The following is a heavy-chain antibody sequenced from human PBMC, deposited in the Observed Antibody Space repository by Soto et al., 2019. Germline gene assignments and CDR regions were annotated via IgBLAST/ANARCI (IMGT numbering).Heavy chain of an antibody. Sequence: SETLSLTCIVSGGSISSYYWSWIRQPPGKGLEWIGYIYYSGSTNYNPSLKSRVTISVDTSKNQFSLKLSSVTAADTAVYYCARSLVYATLNYYYYMDVWGKGTTVTVSS. D-gene: IGHD2-8*01. CDR2: IYYSGST. V-gene: IGHV4-59*01. J-gene: IGHJ6*03. CDR3: ARSLVYATLNYYYYMDV. CDR1: GGSISSYY.